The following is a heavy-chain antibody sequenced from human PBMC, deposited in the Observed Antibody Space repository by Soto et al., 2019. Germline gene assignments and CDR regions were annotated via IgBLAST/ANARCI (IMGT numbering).Heavy chain of an antibody. Sequence: PSETLSLTCTVSGGSISSYYWSWIRQPPGKGLEWIGYIYYSGSTNYNPSLKSRVTISVDTPKNQFSLKLSSVTAADTAVYYCARSIVGATRGFDYWGQGTLVTVSS. CDR2: IYYSGST. CDR3: ARSIVGATRGFDY. D-gene: IGHD1-26*01. CDR1: GGSISSYY. J-gene: IGHJ4*02. V-gene: IGHV4-59*01.